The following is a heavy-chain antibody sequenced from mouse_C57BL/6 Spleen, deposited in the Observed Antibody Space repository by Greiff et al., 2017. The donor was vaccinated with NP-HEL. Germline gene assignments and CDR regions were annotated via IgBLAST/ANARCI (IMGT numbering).Heavy chain of an antibody. CDR3: ARNDYD. Sequence: EVQLQQSGPELVKPGASVKISCKASGYTFTDYYMNWVKQSHGKSLEWIGDINPNNGGTSYNQKFKGKATLTVDKSSSTAYMELRSLTSEDSAVYYCARNDYDWGQGTSVTVSS. J-gene: IGHJ4*01. D-gene: IGHD2-4*01. V-gene: IGHV1-26*01. CDR1: GYTFTDYY. CDR2: INPNNGGT.